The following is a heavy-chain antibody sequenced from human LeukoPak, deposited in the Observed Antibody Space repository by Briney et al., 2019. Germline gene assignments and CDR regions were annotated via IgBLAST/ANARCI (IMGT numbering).Heavy chain of an antibody. Sequence: PGGSLRLSCAASGFTLSRYSMNWVRQAPGKGLEWISYITSSSSTIHYADSVRGRFTISRDNAKNSLYLQMNSLRDEDTAVYYCTRDPNALDYWGQGTLVTVSS. J-gene: IGHJ4*02. CDR2: ITSSSSTI. CDR1: GFTLSRYS. CDR3: TRDPNALDY. V-gene: IGHV3-48*02.